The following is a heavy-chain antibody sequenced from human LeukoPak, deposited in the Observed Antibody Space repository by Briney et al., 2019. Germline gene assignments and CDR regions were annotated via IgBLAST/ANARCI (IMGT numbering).Heavy chain of an antibody. CDR2: IIPIFGTA. Sequence: SVKVSCKASGGTFSSYAISWVRQAPGQGLEWMGGIIPIFGTANYAQKFQGRVTITADESTSTAYMELSSLRSEDTAVYYCATGGSYYYYYMDVWGKGTTVTVSS. D-gene: IGHD1-26*01. CDR3: ATGGSYYYYYMDV. V-gene: IGHV1-69*13. J-gene: IGHJ6*03. CDR1: GGTFSSYA.